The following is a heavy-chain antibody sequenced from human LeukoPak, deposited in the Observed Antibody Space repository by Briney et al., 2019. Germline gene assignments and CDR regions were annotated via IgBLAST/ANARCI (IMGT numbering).Heavy chain of an antibody. CDR2: IIPIFGTA. CDR1: GGTFSSYA. V-gene: IGHV1-69*05. D-gene: IGHD5-12*01. CDR3: ASSGYDFDY. Sequence: SVKVSCKASGGTFSSYAISWVRQAPGQGLEWMGGIIPIFGTANYAQKFQGRVTMTRNTSISTAYMELSSLRSEDTAVYYCASSGYDFDYWGQGTLVTVSS. J-gene: IGHJ4*02.